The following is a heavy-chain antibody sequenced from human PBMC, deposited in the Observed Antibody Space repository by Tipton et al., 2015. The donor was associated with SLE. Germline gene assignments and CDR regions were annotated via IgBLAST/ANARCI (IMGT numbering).Heavy chain of an antibody. D-gene: IGHD4-17*01. CDR3: ASLDYGDYDHAFDI. V-gene: IGHV4-59*07. Sequence: TLSLTCAVYGGSFSGYHWNWIRQAPGKGLEWIGYIYNSGSTNYNPSLKSRVTISVDTSKNQFSLKLSSVTAADTAVYYCASLDYGDYDHAFDIWGQGTMVTVSS. J-gene: IGHJ3*02. CDR2: IYNSGST. CDR1: GGSFSGYH.